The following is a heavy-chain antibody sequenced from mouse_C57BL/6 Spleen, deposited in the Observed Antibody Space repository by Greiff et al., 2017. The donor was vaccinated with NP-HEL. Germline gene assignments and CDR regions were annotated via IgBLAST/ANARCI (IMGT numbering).Heavy chain of an antibody. CDR3: AREGGSTLDY. V-gene: IGHV5-12*01. CDR2: ISNGGGST. D-gene: IGHD1-1*01. CDR1: GFTFSDYY. Sequence: EVKLMDSGGGLVQPGGSLKLSCAASGFTFSDYYMYWVRQTPEKRLEWVAYISNGGGSTYYPDTVKGRFTISRDNAKNTLYLQMSRLKSEDTAMYYCAREGGSTLDYWGQGTTLTVSS. J-gene: IGHJ2*01.